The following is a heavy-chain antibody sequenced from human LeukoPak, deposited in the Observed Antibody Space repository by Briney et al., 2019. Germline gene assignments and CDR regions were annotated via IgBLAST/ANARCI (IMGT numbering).Heavy chain of an antibody. J-gene: IGHJ3*02. D-gene: IGHD4-23*01. Sequence: GGSLRLSCAASGFTFDTYAMHWVRQAPGEGLEWMAIIWYDGSKKEYADSVKGRFTVSRDNSKNTLDMQMNSLRAEDTAVYYCTKVFYGGNSRDGFGIWGQGTMVTVSS. CDR1: GFTFDTYA. CDR2: IWYDGSKK. CDR3: TKVFYGGNSRDGFGI. V-gene: IGHV3-33*06.